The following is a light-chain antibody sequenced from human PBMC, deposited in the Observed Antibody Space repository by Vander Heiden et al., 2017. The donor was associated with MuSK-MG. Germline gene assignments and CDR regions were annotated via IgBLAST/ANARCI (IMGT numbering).Light chain of an antibody. Sequence: DIVMTQSPDPLAVSLGERATINCKSSQSVLYSSNNKNYLAWYQQKPGQPPRLIIYWASTRESGVPDRFSGSGSGTDFTLTISSLQAEDVAVYYCQQYYSTPRTFGQGTKVEIK. V-gene: IGKV4-1*01. CDR1: QSVLYSSNNKNY. J-gene: IGKJ1*01. CDR2: WAS. CDR3: QQYYSTPRT.